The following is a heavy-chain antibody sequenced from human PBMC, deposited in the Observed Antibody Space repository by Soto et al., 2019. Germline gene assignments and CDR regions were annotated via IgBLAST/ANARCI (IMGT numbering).Heavy chain of an antibody. CDR1: GLTISSASYY. D-gene: IGHD2-15*01. CDR2: IYYNGST. V-gene: IGHV4-31*02. J-gene: IGHJ4*02. Sequence: QVLLQESGPILMKPSETLTLTCTVSGLTISSASYYLSWLCKHPGKVLEWLGNIYYNGSTSYSPSLNRRMNVWFDTSNNQFPLRLTAVTNADKAVYYRARYLTNGSCSKFDYWCQVPLV. CDR3: ARYLTNGSCSKFDY.